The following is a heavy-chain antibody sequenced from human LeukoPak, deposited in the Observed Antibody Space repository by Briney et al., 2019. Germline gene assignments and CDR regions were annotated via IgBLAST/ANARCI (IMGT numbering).Heavy chain of an antibody. CDR1: GYTFTSYA. V-gene: IGHV7-4-1*02. Sequence: ASVTVSCKASGYTFTSYAMNWVRQAPGQGLEWMGWINTNTGNPTYAQGFTGRVVFSLDTSVSTAYLQISSLKAEDTAVYYCARVRRYCSSTTCYGSIDGMDVWGQGTTVTVSS. D-gene: IGHD2-2*01. CDR3: ARVRRYCSSTTCYGSIDGMDV. CDR2: INTNTGNP. J-gene: IGHJ6*02.